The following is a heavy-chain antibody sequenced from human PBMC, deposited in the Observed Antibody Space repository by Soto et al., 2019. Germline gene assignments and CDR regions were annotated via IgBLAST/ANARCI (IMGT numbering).Heavy chain of an antibody. V-gene: IGHV3-30*18. D-gene: IGHD6-19*01. J-gene: IGHJ4*02. CDR1: GITFRSYA. Sequence: QVQLVESGGGVVQPGRSLRLSCTVSGITFRSYAMHWVRQAPGKGLEWVAFISYDGTIQYYADSVKGRFAISRDNSKNTLYLQMNSLRAEDTAVYYCAKGLAVTGSGDDCWGQGTLVTVSS. CDR3: AKGLAVTGSGDDC. CDR2: ISYDGTIQ.